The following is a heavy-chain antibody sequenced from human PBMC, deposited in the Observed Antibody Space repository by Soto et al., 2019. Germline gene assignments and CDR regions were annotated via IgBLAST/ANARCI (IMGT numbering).Heavy chain of an antibody. CDR2: IYYSGST. D-gene: IGHD2-2*01. CDR3: ARHLGYCISTSCYNWFDP. J-gene: IGHJ5*02. V-gene: IGHV4-39*01. Sequence: SETLSLTCTVSGGSIGSSSYYWGWIRQPPGKGLEWIGSIYYSGSTYYNPSLKSRVTISVDTSKNQFSLKLSSVTAADTAVYYCARHLGYCISTSCYNWFDPWGQGTLVTVSS. CDR1: GGSIGSSSYY.